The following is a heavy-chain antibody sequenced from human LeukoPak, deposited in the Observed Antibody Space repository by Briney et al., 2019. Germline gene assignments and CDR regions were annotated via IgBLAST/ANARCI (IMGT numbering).Heavy chain of an antibody. Sequence: GGPLRLSFAASEFTFSSYNMTWVPQAPGKGLKWVSSISSSSTYIYYTDSVRGRFTISRDNAKNSLYLQMNSLRAEDTAVYWCARDYIAYDPLDYWGQGTLVTVSS. CDR2: ISSSSTYI. CDR3: ARDYIAYDPLDY. CDR1: EFTFSSYN. J-gene: IGHJ4*02. V-gene: IGHV3-21*01. D-gene: IGHD3-3*01.